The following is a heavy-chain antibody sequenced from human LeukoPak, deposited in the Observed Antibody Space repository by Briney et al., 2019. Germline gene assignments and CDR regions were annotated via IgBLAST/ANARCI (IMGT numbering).Heavy chain of an antibody. CDR2: ISAYNGNI. V-gene: IGHV1-18*04. D-gene: IGHD2-8*01. J-gene: IGHJ5*02. CDR3: ARTYCTNGVCYDGWFDP. Sequence: ASVKVSCKASGYTFTGYYMHWVRQAPGQGLEWMGWISAYNGNINYAQKLQGRVTMTTDTSTSTAYMELRSLRSDDTAVYYCARTYCTNGVCYDGWFDPWGQGTLVTASS. CDR1: GYTFTGYY.